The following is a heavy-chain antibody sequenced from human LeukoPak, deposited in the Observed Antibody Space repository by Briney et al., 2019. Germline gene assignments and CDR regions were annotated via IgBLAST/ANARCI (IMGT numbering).Heavy chain of an antibody. J-gene: IGHJ5*02. CDR3: ARLGIYCSSTSCYNGANKWLDP. V-gene: IGHV4-38-2*01. CDR1: GYAISSGYY. CDR2: IYHSGST. Sequence: PSETLSLTCAVSGYAISSGYYGGWIRQPPGKGLEWIGSIYHSGSTYYNPSLKSRVTISVLPSKHKFSMKLSSVTPADTAVYYCARLGIYCSSTSCYNGANKWLDPWGQGTLVTVSS. D-gene: IGHD2-2*02.